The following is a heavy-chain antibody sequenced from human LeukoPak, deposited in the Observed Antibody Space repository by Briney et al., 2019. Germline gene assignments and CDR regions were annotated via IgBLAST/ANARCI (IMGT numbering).Heavy chain of an antibody. Sequence: ASVKVSCKASGSTFTSYAMHWVRQAPGQRLECMGWINAGNGNTKYSQKFQGRVTITRDTSASTAYMELSSLRSEDTAVYYCARFPYSSSWPYFDCWGQGTLVTVSS. V-gene: IGHV1-3*01. CDR3: ARFPYSSSWPYFDC. J-gene: IGHJ4*02. CDR2: INAGNGNT. CDR1: GSTFTSYA. D-gene: IGHD6-13*01.